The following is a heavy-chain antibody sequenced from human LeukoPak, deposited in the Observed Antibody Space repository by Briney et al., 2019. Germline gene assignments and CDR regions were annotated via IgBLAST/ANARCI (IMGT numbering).Heavy chain of an antibody. CDR1: GGSISSYY. Sequence: PSETLSLTCTVSGGSISSYYWSWIRQPPGKGLEWIGYIYCSGSTNYNPSLKSRVTISVDTSKNQFSLKLSSVTAADTAVYYCARDYYGSGSYYGRWFDPWGQGTLVTVSS. D-gene: IGHD3-10*01. J-gene: IGHJ5*02. V-gene: IGHV4-59*01. CDR2: IYCSGST. CDR3: ARDYYGSGSYYGRWFDP.